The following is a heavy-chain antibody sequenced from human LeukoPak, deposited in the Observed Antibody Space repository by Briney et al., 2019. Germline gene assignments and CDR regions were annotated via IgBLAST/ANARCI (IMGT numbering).Heavy chain of an antibody. CDR3: AKGIYDYALDF. CDR2: VSASGYKT. J-gene: IGHJ4*02. CDR1: GFTFSDYA. Sequence: GGSLRLSCAASGFTFSDYATTWVRQAPGKGLEWVALVSASGYKTYYTGSVKGRFTISRDNSKNTLSLQMSSLRAEDTALYYCAKGIYDYALDFWGQGALVTVSS. D-gene: IGHD4/OR15-4a*01. V-gene: IGHV3-23*01.